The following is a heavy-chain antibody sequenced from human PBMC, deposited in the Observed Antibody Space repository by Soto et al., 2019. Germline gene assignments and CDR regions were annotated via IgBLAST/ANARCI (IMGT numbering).Heavy chain of an antibody. Sequence: PSQTLSLTCAISGDSVSSNSAAWNWIRQSPSRGLEWLGRTYYRSKWYNDYAVSVKSRITINPDTSKNQFSLQLNSVTPEDTALYYCARAMTTVTKLYYYHYYYMDVWGKGTTVTVSS. CDR1: GDSVSSNSAA. J-gene: IGHJ6*03. CDR3: ARAMTTVTKLYYYHYYYMDV. V-gene: IGHV6-1*01. CDR2: TYYRSKWYN. D-gene: IGHD4-17*01.